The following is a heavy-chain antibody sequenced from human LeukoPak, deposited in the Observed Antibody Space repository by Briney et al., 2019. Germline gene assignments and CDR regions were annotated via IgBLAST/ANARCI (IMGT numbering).Heavy chain of an antibody. Sequence: GGSLRLSCAASGFTFSSYAMSWVRQAPGKGLEWVSAISGSGGSTYYADSVKGRFTIPRDNSKNTLYLQMNSLRAEDTAVYYCAKDLGYGGYNWFDPWGQGTLVTVSS. D-gene: IGHD3-16*01. J-gene: IGHJ5*02. CDR1: GFTFSSYA. CDR2: ISGSGGST. V-gene: IGHV3-23*01. CDR3: AKDLGYGGYNWFDP.